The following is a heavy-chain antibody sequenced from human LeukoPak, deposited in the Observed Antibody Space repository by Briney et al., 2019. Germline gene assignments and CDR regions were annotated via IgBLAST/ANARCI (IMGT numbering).Heavy chain of an antibody. Sequence: ASVKVSCKASGYTFTSNYMHWVRQAPGQGLEWMGLINPSGTSTIYAERFQGRIIMTGDMSTTTDYMELSSLRSDDTAVYYCARITQTDYDFDYWGQGTLVIVSS. CDR2: INPSGTST. CDR1: GYTFTSNY. J-gene: IGHJ4*02. V-gene: IGHV1-46*01. D-gene: IGHD4-17*01. CDR3: ARITQTDYDFDY.